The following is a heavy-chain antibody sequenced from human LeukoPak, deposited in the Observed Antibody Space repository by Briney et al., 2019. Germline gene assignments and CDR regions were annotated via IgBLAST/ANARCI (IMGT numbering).Heavy chain of an antibody. CDR2: IYYSGST. Sequence: PSETLSLTCTVSGGSISSYYWSWIRQPPGKGLEWIGYIYYSGSTNYNPSLKSRVTISVDTSKNQFSLKLSSVTAADTAVYYCARRKEGSGGLFDYWGQGALVTVSS. V-gene: IGHV4-59*08. CDR1: GGSISSYY. D-gene: IGHD3-10*01. CDR3: ARRKEGSGGLFDY. J-gene: IGHJ4*02.